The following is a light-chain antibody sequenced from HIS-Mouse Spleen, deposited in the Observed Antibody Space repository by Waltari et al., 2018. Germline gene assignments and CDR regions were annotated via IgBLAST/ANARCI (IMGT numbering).Light chain of an antibody. CDR3: QAWDSSYSV. V-gene: IGLV3-1*01. J-gene: IGLJ2*01. CDR2: QDS. Sequence: SYELTQPPSVSVSPGQTASITCSGDKLGDKYACWYQQKPGQSTVLVIYQDSKRPSGIPERFSGSNSGNTATLTIRGTQAMDEADYYCQAWDSSYSVFGGGTKLTVL. CDR1: KLGDKY.